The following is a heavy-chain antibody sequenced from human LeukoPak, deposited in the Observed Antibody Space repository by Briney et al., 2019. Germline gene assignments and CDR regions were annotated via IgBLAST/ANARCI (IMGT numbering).Heavy chain of an antibody. J-gene: IGHJ4*02. Sequence: GGSLRLSCAVSGFTFSSYSMNWVRQAPGKGLEWVSCISSSSSYIYYADSVKGRFTISRDNSKNTLYLQMNSLRAEDTAVYYCAKGRAVEVVAAFNYWGQGTVVTVSS. CDR1: GFTFSSYS. V-gene: IGHV3-21*04. CDR3: AKGRAVEVVAAFNY. CDR2: ISSSSSYI. D-gene: IGHD2-15*01.